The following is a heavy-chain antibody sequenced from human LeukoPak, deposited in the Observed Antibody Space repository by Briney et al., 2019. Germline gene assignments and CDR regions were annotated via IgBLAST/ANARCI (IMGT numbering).Heavy chain of an antibody. V-gene: IGHV4-34*01. J-gene: IGHJ4*02. Sequence: FGYINHTGTTNYHPPLKSRVTISVATSKNHFSLKLSSVTAADTAVYYCARSSSGWYGDYWGQGTLATVSS. CDR2: INHTGTT. D-gene: IGHD6-19*01. CDR3: ARSSSGWYGDY.